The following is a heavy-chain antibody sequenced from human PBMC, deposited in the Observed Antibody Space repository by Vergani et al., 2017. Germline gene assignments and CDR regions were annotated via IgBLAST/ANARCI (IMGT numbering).Heavy chain of an antibody. V-gene: IGHV3-30-3*01. CDR2: ISYVGSNK. Sequence: QVQLVESGGGVVQPGRSLRLSCAASGFTFSSYAMHGVRQAPGKGGEWVAVISYVGSNKYYADSVKGRFTIARDTSKNTLYLQMNSLRAEDTAVYYCARGDTMVRGPRFDPWGQGTLVTVSS. CDR1: GFTFSSYA. D-gene: IGHD3-10*01. J-gene: IGHJ5*02. CDR3: ARGDTMVRGPRFDP.